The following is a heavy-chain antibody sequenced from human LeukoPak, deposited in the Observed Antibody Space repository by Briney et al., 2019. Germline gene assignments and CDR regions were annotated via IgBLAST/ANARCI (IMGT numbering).Heavy chain of an antibody. CDR2: INPIIGVT. D-gene: IGHD6-19*01. CDR1: GYTFSGHY. Sequence: VASVTVSCKASGYTFSGHYIHWVRQAPGQGLEWMGWINPIIGVTKYAQKFQGRVTMTRETSIHTAYMEVSRLRSEHTAVYYCARGSSIAVAGTGLGDYWGQGTLVTVSS. V-gene: IGHV1-2*02. CDR3: ARGSSIAVAGTGLGDY. J-gene: IGHJ4*02.